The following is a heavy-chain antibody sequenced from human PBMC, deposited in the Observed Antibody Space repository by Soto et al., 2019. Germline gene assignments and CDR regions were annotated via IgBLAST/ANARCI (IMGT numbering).Heavy chain of an antibody. V-gene: IGHV6-1*01. CDR2: TYYRSKWYN. CDR3: ARAGSIAARMGDWLKP. Sequence: SQTLSLTCAISVCSVSSNSAAWNWIIQSPSRGLEWMGRTYYRSKWYNDYAVSVKSRITINPDTSKNQFSLQLNSVTPEDTAVYYCARAGSIAARMGDWLKPGAQETWLTVS. J-gene: IGHJ5*02. D-gene: IGHD6-6*01. CDR1: VCSVSSNSAA.